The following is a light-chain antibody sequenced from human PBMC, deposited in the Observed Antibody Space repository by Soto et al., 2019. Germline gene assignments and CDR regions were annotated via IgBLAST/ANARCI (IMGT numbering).Light chain of an antibody. CDR2: DAS. CDR3: QKRSNCPQVT. CDR1: QSVSSY. Sequence: DIVLTQSPATLSLSPGERATLSCRASQSVSSYLVCYQQKPGQAPRLLIYDASDGATGIPARFSGSGSGTDSTLNISSLEPEDFAVYYCQKRSNCPQVTFGHGTRLEIK. J-gene: IGKJ5*01. V-gene: IGKV3-11*01.